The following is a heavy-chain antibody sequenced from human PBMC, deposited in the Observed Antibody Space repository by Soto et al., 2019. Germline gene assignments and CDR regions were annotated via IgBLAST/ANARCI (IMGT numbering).Heavy chain of an antibody. V-gene: IGHV3-33*01. CDR1: GFTFSSYS. CDR3: ARADRYFDY. Sequence: GGSLRLSCAASGFTFSSYSMNWVRQAPGKGLEWVAVIWYDRSNKYYADSVKGRFTISRDNSKNTLYLQMNSLRAEDTAVYYCARADRYFDYWGQGTLVTVSS. D-gene: IGHD3-22*01. CDR2: IWYDRSNK. J-gene: IGHJ4*02.